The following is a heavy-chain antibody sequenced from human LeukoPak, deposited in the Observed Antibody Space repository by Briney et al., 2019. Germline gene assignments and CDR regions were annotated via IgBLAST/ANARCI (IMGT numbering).Heavy chain of an antibody. D-gene: IGHD3-10*01. CDR1: GXTFISYD. CDR3: ARRRYGLGSYSDAFDI. J-gene: IGHJ3*02. Sequence: GGSLRLSCAASGXTFISYDMHWVRQPTGKGLEWVSGIDTAGGTYYAGSVKGRFTISRENAKNSLSLQMNSLRAGDTAVYYCARRRYGLGSYSDAFDIWGQGTMVTVSS. V-gene: IGHV3-13*04. CDR2: IDTAGGT.